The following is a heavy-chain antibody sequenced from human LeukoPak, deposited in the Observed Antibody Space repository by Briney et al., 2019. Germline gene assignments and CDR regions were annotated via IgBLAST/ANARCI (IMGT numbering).Heavy chain of an antibody. J-gene: IGHJ4*02. D-gene: IGHD6-19*01. CDR1: GFTFSSYA. Sequence: PGGSLRLSCAASGFTFSSYAMSWVRQAPGKGLEWVSAISGSGGSTYYADSGKGRCTISRDNSKNTLYLQLNSLRAENTAVYYCAKDSGWYEKHFDYWGQGTLVTVSS. V-gene: IGHV3-23*01. CDR2: ISGSGGST. CDR3: AKDSGWYEKHFDY.